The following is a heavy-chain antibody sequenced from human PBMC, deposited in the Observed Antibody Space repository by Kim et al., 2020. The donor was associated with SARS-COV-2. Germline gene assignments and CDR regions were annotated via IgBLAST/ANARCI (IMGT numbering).Heavy chain of an antibody. CDR3: ARDSPPGTGYAGIAVAGDFDY. D-gene: IGHD6-19*01. J-gene: IGHJ4*02. CDR1: GFTFSSYS. Sequence: GGSLRLSCAASGFTFSSYSMNWVRQAPGKGLEWVSSISSSSSYIYYADSVKGRFTISRDNAKNSLYLQMNSLRAEDTAVYYCARDSPPGTGYAGIAVAGDFDYWGQGTLVTVSS. CDR2: ISSSSSYI. V-gene: IGHV3-21*01.